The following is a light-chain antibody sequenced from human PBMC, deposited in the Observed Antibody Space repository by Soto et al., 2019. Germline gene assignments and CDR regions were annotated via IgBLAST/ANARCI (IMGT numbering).Light chain of an antibody. V-gene: IGKV4-1*01. J-gene: IGKJ1*01. CDR1: QSVLYSSNNKNS. Sequence: DIVMTQSPDSLAVSLGERATINCKSSQSVLYSSNNKNSVSWYQQKPGQPPQLLIYWASTRESGVPDRFSGSESGTDFTLTISSLQAEDVALYYWQQYYTTRWTFGQGTKVEIK. CDR3: QQYYTTRWT. CDR2: WAS.